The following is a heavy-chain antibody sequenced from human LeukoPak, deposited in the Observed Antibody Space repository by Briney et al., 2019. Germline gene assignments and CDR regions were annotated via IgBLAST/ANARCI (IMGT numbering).Heavy chain of an antibody. V-gene: IGHV3-23*01. CDR1: GFTFSSYA. Sequence: GGSLRLSCAASGFTFSSYAMSWVRQAPGKGLEWVSAISGSGGSTYYADSVKGRITISRDNSKNTLYLQMNSLRAEDTAVYYCARSLVVITTRRAGWFDPWGQGTLVTVSS. D-gene: IGHD3-22*01. CDR2: ISGSGGST. J-gene: IGHJ5*02. CDR3: ARSLVVITTRRAGWFDP.